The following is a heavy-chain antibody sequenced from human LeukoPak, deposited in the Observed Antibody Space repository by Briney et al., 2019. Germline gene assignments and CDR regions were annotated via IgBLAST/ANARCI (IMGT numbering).Heavy chain of an antibody. J-gene: IGHJ4*02. V-gene: IGHV4-4*07. Sequence: SETLSLTCTVSGGSISSYYWSWIRQPAGKGLEWIGRIYTSGSTNYNPSLKSRDTMSVDTSKNQFSLKLSSVTAADTAVYYCARDVIYYDSSGYCYYFDYWGQGTLVTVSS. CDR3: ARDVIYYDSSGYCYYFDY. D-gene: IGHD3-22*01. CDR1: GGSISSYY. CDR2: IYTSGST.